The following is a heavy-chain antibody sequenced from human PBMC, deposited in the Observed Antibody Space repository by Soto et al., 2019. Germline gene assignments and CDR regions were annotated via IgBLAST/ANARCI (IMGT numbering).Heavy chain of an antibody. J-gene: IGHJ6*02. V-gene: IGHV3-23*01. CDR1: GFTFSSYA. CDR2: ITGGGDST. D-gene: IGHD2-2*01. CDR3: TYCTSTSCSFHGMDV. Sequence: EVQLLESGGGLVQPGGSLGLSCAASGFTFSSYAMNWVRQAPGKGLEWVSTITGGGDSTYYADSVKGRFTVSRDNSKTTLYLQMNSLRAEDTAVYYCTYCTSTSCSFHGMDVWGQGTTVTVSS.